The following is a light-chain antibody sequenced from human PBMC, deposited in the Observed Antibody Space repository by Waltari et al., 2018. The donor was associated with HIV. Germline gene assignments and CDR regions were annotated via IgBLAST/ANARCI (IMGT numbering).Light chain of an antibody. CDR1: QSVSSSY. J-gene: IGKJ2*01. V-gene: IGKV3-20*01. CDR3: QQYGSAPFA. Sequence: EIVLTQSPGTLSLSPGERATLSCRASQSVSSSYFAWYRQKPGQAPRLLIYGASSRATDIPDRFSGSGSGTDFTLTISRLEPEDFAVYYCQQYGSAPFAFGQGTKLEIK. CDR2: GAS.